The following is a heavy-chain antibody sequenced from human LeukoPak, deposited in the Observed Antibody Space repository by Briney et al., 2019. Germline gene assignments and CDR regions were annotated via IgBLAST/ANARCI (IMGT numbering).Heavy chain of an antibody. Sequence: GGSLRLSCAASDFAFSSYEMNWVRQAPGKGLEWVSYISSSGYTIYYADSVKGRFTISRDNAKNSLYLQMDSLSAEDTAVYFCARFLRRGTFDYWGQGTLVTVSS. J-gene: IGHJ4*02. CDR3: ARFLRRGTFDY. D-gene: IGHD3-3*01. CDR2: ISSSGYTI. CDR1: DFAFSSYE. V-gene: IGHV3-48*03.